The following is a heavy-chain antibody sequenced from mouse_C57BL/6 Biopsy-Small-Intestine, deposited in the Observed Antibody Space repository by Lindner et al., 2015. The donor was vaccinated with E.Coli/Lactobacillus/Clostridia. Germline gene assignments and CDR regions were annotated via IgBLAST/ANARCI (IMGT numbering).Heavy chain of an antibody. J-gene: IGHJ4*01. V-gene: IGHV1-26*01. Sequence: SVKVSCKASGYTFTGYYMHWVRQAPGQGLEWMGRISPNSGGTSYAQKFQGRVTMTRDTSISTAYMDLGGLRSDDTAVYYCARGNEWEVLDYWGQGTLVTVSS. CDR1: GYTFTGYY. CDR2: ISPNSGGT. CDR3: ARGNEWEVLDY. D-gene: IGHD2-14*01.